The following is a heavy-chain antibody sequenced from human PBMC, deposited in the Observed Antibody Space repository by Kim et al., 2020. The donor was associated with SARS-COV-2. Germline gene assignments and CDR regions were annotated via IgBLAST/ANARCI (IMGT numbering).Heavy chain of an antibody. D-gene: IGHD6-19*01. Sequence: DSVKGRFTISRDNSKNTLYLQMNSLRAEDTAVYYCATGAVAGIYDYYGMDVWGQGTTVTVSS. J-gene: IGHJ6*02. V-gene: IGHV3-23*01. CDR3: ATGAVAGIYDYYGMDV.